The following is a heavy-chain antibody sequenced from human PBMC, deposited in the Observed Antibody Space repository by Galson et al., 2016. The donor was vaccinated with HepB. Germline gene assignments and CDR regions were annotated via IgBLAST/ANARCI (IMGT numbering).Heavy chain of an antibody. Sequence: LSLTCAISGDSISSTHWWSWVRQPPGKGLDWIGETFHTGATYYNPSLRSRVTISVDKSQNHLSLTLNSVTAADTAVYYCARHIGVPTTRGFDSWGPGTLVTVSS. CDR1: GDSISSTHW. D-gene: IGHD1-26*01. V-gene: IGHV4-4*02. CDR2: TFHTGAT. CDR3: ARHIGVPTTRGFDS. J-gene: IGHJ5*01.